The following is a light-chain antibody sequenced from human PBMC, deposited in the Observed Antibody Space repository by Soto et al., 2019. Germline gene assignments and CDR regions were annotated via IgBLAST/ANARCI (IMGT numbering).Light chain of an antibody. Sequence: EIVLTQSPGTLSLSPGERATLSCRASQSINSNYLAWYQLKPGQAPRLLIYGASIRATAIPDRFSGSVSGTDFTLTISRLDPEDFGVYFCQQYGTSPRTFGQGTKVDIK. J-gene: IGKJ1*01. CDR1: QSINSNY. CDR2: GAS. CDR3: QQYGTSPRT. V-gene: IGKV3-20*01.